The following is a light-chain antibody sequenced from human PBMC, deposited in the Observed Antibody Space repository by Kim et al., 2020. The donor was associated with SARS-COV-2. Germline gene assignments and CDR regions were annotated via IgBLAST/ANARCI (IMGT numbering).Light chain of an antibody. CDR3: QQYDRSPYT. CDR2: GTS. V-gene: IGKV3-20*01. Sequence: LSPGDGATLSFGATRKVASNHLAWFQQKPGQAPRLLIYGTSSRATGIPDRFSASESGTDFTLTISRLEPEDFAVYYCQQYDRSPYTFGQGTKLEI. J-gene: IGKJ2*01. CDR1: RKVASNH.